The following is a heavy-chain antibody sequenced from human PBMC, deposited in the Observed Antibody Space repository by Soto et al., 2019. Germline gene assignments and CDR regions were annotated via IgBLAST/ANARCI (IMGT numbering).Heavy chain of an antibody. CDR3: ARVGITIFGAIDY. Sequence: PGGSLRLSCAASGFTFSSYWMSWFRQAPGKGLEWVANIKQDGSEKYYVDSVKGRFTISRDNAKNSLYLQMNSLRAEDTAVYYCARVGITIFGAIDYWGQGTLVTVSS. J-gene: IGHJ4*02. CDR1: GFTFSSYW. V-gene: IGHV3-7*03. CDR2: IKQDGSEK. D-gene: IGHD3-3*01.